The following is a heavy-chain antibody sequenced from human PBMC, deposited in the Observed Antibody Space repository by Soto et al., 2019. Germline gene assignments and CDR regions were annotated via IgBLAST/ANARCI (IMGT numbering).Heavy chain of an antibody. CDR3: ARDATSDFLGPYWSTSGHYGMDV. V-gene: IGHV1-18*04. CDR1: GYTFTSYG. J-gene: IGHJ6*02. CDR2: ISSDNGNT. D-gene: IGHD2-8*02. Sequence: ASVKVACKASGYTFTSYGSTSVRQAPGQGPEWLGWISSDNGNTNYAQKVQGRVTMTTDTSTCTAYIEPRSLSSNDTDAYYCARDATSDFLGPYWSTSGHYGMDVCRQGTTVTVSS.